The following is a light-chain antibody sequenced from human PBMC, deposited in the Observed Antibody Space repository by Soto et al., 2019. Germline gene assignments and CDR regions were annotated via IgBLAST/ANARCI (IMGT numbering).Light chain of an antibody. J-gene: IGKJ1*01. V-gene: IGKV3-20*01. CDR3: HQYASSPWT. CDR1: QSVSSSY. CDR2: GAS. Sequence: EIVLTQSPGTLSLSPGERATLSCRASQSVSSSYLAWYQQKPGQAPRLLIYGASSRATGIPDRFSGSASGTDFTLTISSLQAEDVAVYYCHQYASSPWTFGPGTKVEIK.